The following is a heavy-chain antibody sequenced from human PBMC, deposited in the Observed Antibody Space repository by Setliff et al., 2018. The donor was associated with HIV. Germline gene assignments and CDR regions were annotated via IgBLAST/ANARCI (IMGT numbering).Heavy chain of an antibody. CDR2: IIPLFGRS. CDR3: ARAYYDSVWGSHRYRFYYFDY. J-gene: IGHJ4*02. D-gene: IGHD3-16*02. CDR1: GGTFSSYA. V-gene: IGHV1-69*13. Sequence: SVKVSCKASGGTFSSYAISWVRQAPGQGLEWMGGIIPLFGRSNYAQKFQGRVTITADESTSTAYMELSSLRSEDTAVYYCARAYYDSVWGSHRYRFYYFDYWGQGSLVTVSS.